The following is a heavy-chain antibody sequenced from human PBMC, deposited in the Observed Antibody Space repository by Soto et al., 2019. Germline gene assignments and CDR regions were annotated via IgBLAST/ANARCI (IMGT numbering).Heavy chain of an antibody. V-gene: IGHV1-24*01. J-gene: IGHJ6*02. CDR2: FDPEDGET. Sequence: ASVKVSCKVSGYTLTELSMHWVRQAPGKGLEWMGGFDPEDGETIYAQKFQGRVTMTEDTSTDTAYMELSSLRSEDTAVYYCATGVIKDYYYYYGMDVWGQGTTVTVYS. CDR3: ATGVIKDYYYYYGMDV. CDR1: GYTLTELS.